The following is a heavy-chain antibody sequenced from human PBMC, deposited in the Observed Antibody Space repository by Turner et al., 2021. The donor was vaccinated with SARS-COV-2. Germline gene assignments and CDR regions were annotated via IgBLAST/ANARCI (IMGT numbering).Heavy chain of an antibody. CDR3: ARDLMEVGGMDV. D-gene: IGHD3-3*01. J-gene: IGHJ6*02. Sequence: EVQLVESGGGLIQRGGSLRLSCAASGLTVSSNYMSWVRQAPVKGLEWVSVIYSGGSTYYADSVKGRFTISRDNSKNTLYLQMNSLRAEDTAVYYCARDLMEVGGMDVWGQGTTVTVSS. CDR2: IYSGGST. V-gene: IGHV3-53*01. CDR1: GLTVSSNY.